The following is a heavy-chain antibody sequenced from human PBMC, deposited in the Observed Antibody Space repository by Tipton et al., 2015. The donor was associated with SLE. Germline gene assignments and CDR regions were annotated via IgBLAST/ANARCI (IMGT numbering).Heavy chain of an antibody. J-gene: IGHJ4*02. CDR2: VSYSGTA. D-gene: IGHD2-15*01. CDR3: ARRSGLTGYFDS. V-gene: IGHV4-39*01. CDR1: GGSISSSRHY. Sequence: TLSLTCSVSGGSISSSRHYWGWIRQPPGKGLEWIGTVSYSGTAHDTPSLKSRVSISVDSSKNQFSLRLSSVTAAATAVYYCARRSGLTGYFDSWGQGTLVTVSS.